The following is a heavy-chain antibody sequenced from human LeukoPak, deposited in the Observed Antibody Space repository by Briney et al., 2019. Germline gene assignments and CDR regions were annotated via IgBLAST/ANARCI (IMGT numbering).Heavy chain of an antibody. CDR3: ARASTAMAKGVYYFDY. Sequence: ASVKVSCKASGGTFSSYAISWVRQAPGQGLEWMGGIIPIFGTANYAQKFQGRVTITADEYTSTAYMELSSLRSEDTAVYYCARASTAMAKGVYYFDYWGQGTLVTVSS. J-gene: IGHJ4*02. D-gene: IGHD5-18*01. CDR2: IIPIFGTA. V-gene: IGHV1-69*01. CDR1: GGTFSSYA.